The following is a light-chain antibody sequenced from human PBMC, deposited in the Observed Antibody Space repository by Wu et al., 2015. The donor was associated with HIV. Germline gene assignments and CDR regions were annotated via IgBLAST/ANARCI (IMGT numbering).Light chain of an antibody. CDR1: QSVSSGY. Sequence: EIVLTQSPGTLSLSPGERATLSCRASQSVSSGYLAWYQQKPGQAPSLLIYGASTRATGIPARFSGSGSGTEFTLTISSLQSEDFAVYYCQQYDNWPQTFGQGTKVEIK. CDR2: GAS. J-gene: IGKJ1*01. CDR3: QQYDNWPQT. V-gene: IGKV3-15*01.